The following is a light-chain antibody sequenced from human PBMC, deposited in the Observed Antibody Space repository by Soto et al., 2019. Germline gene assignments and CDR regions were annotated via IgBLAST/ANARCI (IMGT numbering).Light chain of an antibody. CDR2: GAS. V-gene: IGKV3-20*01. Sequence: EIVLTQSPGTLSLSPGEGATLSCRASQSVSSSYIAWYQQRPGQTPSLFIYGASTRAPGIPDRFSGSGSGTHFTLTISRLEPGDFAVYYCQHFGGTTFTFGQGTRLEIK. CDR1: QSVSSSY. CDR3: QHFGGTTFT. J-gene: IGKJ5*01.